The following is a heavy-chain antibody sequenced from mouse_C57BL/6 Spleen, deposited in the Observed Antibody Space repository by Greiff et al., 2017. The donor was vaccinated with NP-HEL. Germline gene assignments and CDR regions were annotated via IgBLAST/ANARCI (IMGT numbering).Heavy chain of an antibody. CDR3: ARLGDYAWFAY. CDR2: IHPNSGST. CDR1: GYTFTSYW. J-gene: IGHJ3*01. Sequence: QVQLQQSGAELVKPGASVKLSCKASGYTFTSYWMHWVKQRPGQGLEWIGMIHPNSGSTNYNEKFKSKATLTVDKSSSTAYMQLSSLTSEDSAVYYCARLGDYAWFAYWGQGTLVTVSA. D-gene: IGHD2-4*01. V-gene: IGHV1-64*01.